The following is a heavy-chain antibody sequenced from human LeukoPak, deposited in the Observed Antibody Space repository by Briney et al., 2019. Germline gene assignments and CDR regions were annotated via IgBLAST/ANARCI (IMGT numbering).Heavy chain of an antibody. V-gene: IGHV4-34*01. CDR1: GGSFSGYY. CDR3: ARSGSNYGADAFDI. CDR2: INHSGST. Sequence: ASETLSLTCAVYGGSFSGYYWSWIRQPPGKGLEWIGEINHSGSTNYNPSLKSRVTISVDTSKNQFSLKLSSVTAADTAVYYCARSGSNYGADAFDIWSQGTMVTVSS. D-gene: IGHD5-18*01. J-gene: IGHJ3*02.